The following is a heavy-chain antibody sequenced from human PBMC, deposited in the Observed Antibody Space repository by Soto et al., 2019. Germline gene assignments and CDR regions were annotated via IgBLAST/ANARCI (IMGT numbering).Heavy chain of an antibody. CDR1: GFTFSSYA. D-gene: IGHD4-17*01. CDR3: AKETDYYGDYDY. J-gene: IGHJ4*02. CDR2: LSGSGGST. Sequence: EVQLLESGGGLVQPGGSLRLSCAASGFTFSSYAMSWVRQAPGKGLEWVSALSGSGGSTYYADTVKGRFTISRNNSKNTLYLKMNSLRAEDTAVYYWAKETDYYGDYDYWGQGTLVTVSS. V-gene: IGHV3-23*01.